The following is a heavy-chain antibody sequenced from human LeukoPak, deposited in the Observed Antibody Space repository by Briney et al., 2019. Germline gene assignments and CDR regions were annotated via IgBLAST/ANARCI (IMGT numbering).Heavy chain of an antibody. J-gene: IGHJ4*02. CDR2: IIPIFGTA. CDR3: AREYYDILTGYYNPGY. V-gene: IGHV1-69*06. D-gene: IGHD3-9*01. CDR1: GGTFSSYA. Sequence: SVKVSCKASGGTFSSYAISWVRQAPGQGLEWMGGIIPIFGTANYAQKFQGRVTITADKSTSTAYMELSSLRSEDTAVYYCAREYYDILTGYYNPGYWCQGTLVTVSS.